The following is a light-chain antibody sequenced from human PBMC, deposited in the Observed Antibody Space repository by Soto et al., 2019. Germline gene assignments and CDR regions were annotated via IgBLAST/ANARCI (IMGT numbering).Light chain of an antibody. CDR3: SSYAASHNFSFV. CDR1: SSDVGGYNY. Sequence: QSALTQPPSASGSPGQSVTISCTGTSSDVGGYNYVSWYQQYPGRAPKLMIYEVTKRPSGVPDRFSGSKSGNTASLTDSGLQAEDEADYYCSSYAASHNFSFVFGGGTKLTVL. J-gene: IGLJ3*02. V-gene: IGLV2-8*01. CDR2: EVT.